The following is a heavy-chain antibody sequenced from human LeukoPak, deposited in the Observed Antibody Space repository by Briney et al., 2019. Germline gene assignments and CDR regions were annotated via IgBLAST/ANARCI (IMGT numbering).Heavy chain of an antibody. CDR3: VRDTGYGSGWYPGYY. CDR1: GYTFTSSS. J-gene: IGHJ4*02. CDR2: INPYNGNT. Sequence: ASVTVSFKASGYTFTSSSINWVRQAPGQGLEWLGWINPYNGNTDYSQKIQGRVTMTRDTSTSTAYMELRSLRSDDTAFYYCVRDTGYGSGWYPGYYWGQGTLVTVSA. V-gene: IGHV1-18*01. D-gene: IGHD6-19*01.